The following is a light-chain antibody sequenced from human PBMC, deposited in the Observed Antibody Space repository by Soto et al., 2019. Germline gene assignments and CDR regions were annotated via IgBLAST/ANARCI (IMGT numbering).Light chain of an antibody. CDR3: QQYGSSPT. CDR2: DVF. Sequence: IVLTQSPGTLSLSPGERATLSCRSSQSVSSSYLVWFQQIPGKAPRLLIYDVFSRATGIPDRFSGSGSGTDFTLTISRLEPEDFAMYYCQQYGSSPTFGQGTKVEIK. V-gene: IGKV3-20*01. CDR1: QSVSSSY. J-gene: IGKJ1*01.